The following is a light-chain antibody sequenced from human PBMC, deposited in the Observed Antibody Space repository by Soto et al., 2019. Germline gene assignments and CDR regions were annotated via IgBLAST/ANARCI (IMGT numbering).Light chain of an antibody. V-gene: IGLV2-23*01. CDR3: CSYVYSNSWV. J-gene: IGLJ3*02. CDR1: SSDVLNYDV. Sequence: QSALTQPASVSGSPGQSITISCTGTSSDVLNYDVVSWYQYHPDKAPKLIIYEANKRPSGVSNRFSGSRSDNMASLTISGLQPEDEADYYCCSYVYSNSWVFGGGTKLTVL. CDR2: EAN.